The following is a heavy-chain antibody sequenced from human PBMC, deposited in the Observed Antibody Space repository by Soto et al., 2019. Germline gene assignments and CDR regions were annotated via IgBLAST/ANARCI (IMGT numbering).Heavy chain of an antibody. CDR2: ISGSGGST. V-gene: IGHV3-23*01. CDR1: VFTFSSYA. J-gene: IGHJ6*01. Sequence: VGSLRLSCASSVFTFSSYAMSWVRQSPGKWLEWVSAISGSGGSTYYADSVKGRFTISRDNSKNTLYLQMNSLRAEDTAVYYCAKGESKFYYGMEVWGQGTTVIVSS. CDR3: AKGESKFYYGMEV.